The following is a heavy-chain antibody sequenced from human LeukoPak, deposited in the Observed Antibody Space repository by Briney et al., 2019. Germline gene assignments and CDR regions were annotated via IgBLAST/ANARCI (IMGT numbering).Heavy chain of an antibody. J-gene: IGHJ4*02. CDR1: GGSISSGGYY. CDR2: IYYSGST. D-gene: IGHD1-1*01. Sequence: SETLSLTCTVSGGSISSGGYYWSWIRQHPGKGLEWIGYIYYSGSTYYNPSLKSRVTISVDTSKNQFSLKLSSVTAADTAVYYCARGYDSGSPFDYWGQGTLVTVSS. V-gene: IGHV4-31*03. CDR3: ARGYDSGSPFDY.